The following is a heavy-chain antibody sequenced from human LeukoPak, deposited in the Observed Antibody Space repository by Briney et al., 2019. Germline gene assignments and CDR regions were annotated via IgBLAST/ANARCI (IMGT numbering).Heavy chain of an antibody. D-gene: IGHD6-19*01. CDR3: ARGTYSSGRLPDY. V-gene: IGHV4-34*01. CDR1: GGSFSGYY. Sequence: SETLSLTCAVYGGSFSGYYWTWIRQPPGKGLEWIGEINHGGSANYNPSLKSRVTMSVDTSKNQFSLRLSSVTAADTAVYYCARGTYSSGRLPDYWGQGTLVTVSS. CDR2: INHGGSA. J-gene: IGHJ4*02.